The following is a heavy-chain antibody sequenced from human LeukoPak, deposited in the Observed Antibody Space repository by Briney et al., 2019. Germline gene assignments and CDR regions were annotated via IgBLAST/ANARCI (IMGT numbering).Heavy chain of an antibody. D-gene: IGHD1-26*01. CDR2: ISSTSSYI. V-gene: IGHV3-21*04. Sequence: GGSLRLSCAASGFIFNSHSMNWVRQAPGKGLEWVSSISSTSSYIYYADSVKSRFTISRDNSKNTLYLQMNSLRAEDTAVYYCAEATWYYYYYYMDVWGKGTTVTISS. CDR1: GFIFNSHS. CDR3: AEATWYYYYYYMDV. J-gene: IGHJ6*03.